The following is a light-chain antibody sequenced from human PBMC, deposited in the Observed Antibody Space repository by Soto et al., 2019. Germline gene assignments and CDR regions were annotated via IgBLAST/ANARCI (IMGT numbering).Light chain of an antibody. Sequence: QSVLTQPPSASGSPGQSVTISCAGSISDVGGYNHVSWYQQHPGKAPKLLIYEVTKRPSGVPARFSGSKSGNTASLIVSGLQGDDEADYYCSSYAGTNNVIFGGGTKLTVL. CDR3: SSYAGTNNVI. CDR1: ISDVGGYNH. J-gene: IGLJ2*01. CDR2: EVT. V-gene: IGLV2-8*01.